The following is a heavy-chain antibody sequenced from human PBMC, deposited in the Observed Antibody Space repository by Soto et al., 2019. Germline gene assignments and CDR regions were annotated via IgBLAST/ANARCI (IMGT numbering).Heavy chain of an antibody. Sequence: QVQLVQSGAEVKKPGSSVKVSCKASGGTFSSYTISWVRQAPGQGLEWMGRSIPILGIANYAQKFQGRVTITADKSTSTAYMELSSLRSEDTAVYYCAREAYYDSSGYYYFSEYFQHWGQGTLVTVSS. J-gene: IGHJ1*01. V-gene: IGHV1-69*08. CDR2: SIPILGIA. D-gene: IGHD3-22*01. CDR3: AREAYYDSSGYYYFSEYFQH. CDR1: GGTFSSYT.